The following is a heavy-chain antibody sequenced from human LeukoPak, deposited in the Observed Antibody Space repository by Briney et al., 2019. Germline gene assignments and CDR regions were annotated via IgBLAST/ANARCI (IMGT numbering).Heavy chain of an antibody. J-gene: IGHJ3*02. V-gene: IGHV3-9*01. CDR1: GFTFDAYA. D-gene: IGHD6-19*01. CDR3: ARVAVAAPDAFDI. CDR2: ISWNSGII. Sequence: GRSLRLSCAASGFTFDAYAMHWVRQAPGKGLEWVSSISWNSGIITYADSVKGRFTISRDITRNSLYLQMNSLRAEDTALYYCARVAVAAPDAFDIWGQGTMVTVSS.